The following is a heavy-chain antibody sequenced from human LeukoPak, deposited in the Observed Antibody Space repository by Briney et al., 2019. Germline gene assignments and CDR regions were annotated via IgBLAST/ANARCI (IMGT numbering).Heavy chain of an antibody. D-gene: IGHD6-19*01. Sequence: PSETLSLTCTVSGGSISSGGYYWSWIRQPPGKGLEWIGYIYHSGSTYYNPSLKSRVTISVDRSKNQFSLKLSSVTAADTAVYYCARTTGGSGARLAADAFDIWGQGTMVTVSS. CDR2: IYHSGST. CDR3: ARTTGGSGARLAADAFDI. J-gene: IGHJ3*02. V-gene: IGHV4-30-2*01. CDR1: GGSISSGGYY.